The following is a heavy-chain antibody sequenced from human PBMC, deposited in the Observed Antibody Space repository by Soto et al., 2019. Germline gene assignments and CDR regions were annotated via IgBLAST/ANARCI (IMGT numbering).Heavy chain of an antibody. Sequence: QVQLVESGGGVVQPGRSLRLSCAASGITFSSYGMHWVRQAPGKGREWVAVISYDGSNKYYADSVKGRFTISRDNSKNTLYLQMNSLRAEDTAVYYCAKDLLGPCRAYGMDVWGQGTTVTVSS. CDR2: ISYDGSNK. CDR1: GITFSSYG. CDR3: AKDLLGPCRAYGMDV. D-gene: IGHD7-27*01. J-gene: IGHJ6*02. V-gene: IGHV3-30*18.